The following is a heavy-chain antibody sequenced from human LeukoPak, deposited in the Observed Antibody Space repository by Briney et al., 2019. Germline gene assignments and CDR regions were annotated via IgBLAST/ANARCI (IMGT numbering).Heavy chain of an antibody. V-gene: IGHV1-69*04. D-gene: IGHD5-18*01. Sequence: SVKVSCKASGGTFSSYAIIWVRQAPGQGLEWTGRIIPILGIANYAQKFQGRVTITADKSTSTAYMELSSLRSEDTAVYYCARLGYSYAKPLDYWGQGTLVTVSS. CDR1: GGTFSSYA. J-gene: IGHJ4*02. CDR2: IIPILGIA. CDR3: ARLGYSYAKPLDY.